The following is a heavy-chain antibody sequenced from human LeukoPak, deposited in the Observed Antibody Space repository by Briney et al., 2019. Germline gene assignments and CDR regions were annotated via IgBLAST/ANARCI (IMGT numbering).Heavy chain of an antibody. CDR3: AGGGSTWLEY. V-gene: IGHV3-74*01. CDR1: GVTFSSFA. J-gene: IGHJ4*02. CDR2: ITSDGSST. D-gene: IGHD6-13*01. Sequence: PGGSLRLSCAASGVTFSSFAMTWVRQAQGKGLEWVSRITSDGSSTSHADSVKGRFTTSRDNARNTLYLQMNSLRAEDTAVYHCAGGGSTWLEYWGQGSLVTVSS.